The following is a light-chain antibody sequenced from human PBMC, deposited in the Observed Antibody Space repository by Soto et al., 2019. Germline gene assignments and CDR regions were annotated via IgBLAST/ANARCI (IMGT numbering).Light chain of an antibody. CDR1: QSVSSGY. Sequence: EIVLTQSPGTLSLSPGDGATLSCRASQSVSSGYLAWYQQKPGQAPRLLIYGASNRATGIPDRFSGSGSGTDFTLTISRLEPEDFAVYYCQQYGSSGTFGQGTKVEIK. CDR3: QQYGSSGT. J-gene: IGKJ1*01. CDR2: GAS. V-gene: IGKV3-20*01.